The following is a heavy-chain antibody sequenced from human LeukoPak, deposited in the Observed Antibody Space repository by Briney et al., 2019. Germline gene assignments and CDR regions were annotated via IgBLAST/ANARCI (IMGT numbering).Heavy chain of an antibody. J-gene: IGHJ5*02. V-gene: IGHV4-59*01. CDR3: ARDLGYCSSSSCYAWFDP. CDR1: GGSISSYY. Sequence: SETLSLTCTVSGGSISSYYWSWIRQPPGKGLEWIGYIYYSGSTNYNPCLKSRVTISVDTSKNQLSLKLNSVTAADTAVYYCARDLGYCSSSSCYAWFDPWGQGTLVTVSS. D-gene: IGHD2-2*01. CDR2: IYYSGST.